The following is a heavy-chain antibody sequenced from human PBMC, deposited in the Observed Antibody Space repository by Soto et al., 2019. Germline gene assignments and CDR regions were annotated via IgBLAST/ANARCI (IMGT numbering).Heavy chain of an antibody. Sequence: SETLSLTCAVYGGSFSGYYWSWIRQPPGKGLEWIGEINHSGSTNYNPSLKSRVTISVDTSKNQFSLKLSSVTAADTAVYYCARRTSVKWPPTGWGQGTLVTVSS. CDR3: ARRTSVKWPPTG. D-gene: IGHD3-9*01. CDR1: GGSFSGYY. V-gene: IGHV4-34*01. CDR2: INHSGST. J-gene: IGHJ4*02.